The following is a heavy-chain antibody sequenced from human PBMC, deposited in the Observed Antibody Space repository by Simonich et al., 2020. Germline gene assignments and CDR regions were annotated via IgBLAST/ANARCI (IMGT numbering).Heavy chain of an antibody. Sequence: EVQLVESGGGLVPPGGSLRLSCAASGFTFSGYWMHWVRQAPGKGLVWVSRIKSDGSSTSYADAVKGRFTISRDNAKNTLYLQMNSLRAEDTAVYYCARDYSNYDAFDIWGQGTMVTVSS. CDR2: IKSDGSST. D-gene: IGHD4-4*01. J-gene: IGHJ3*02. CDR1: GFTFSGYW. CDR3: ARDYSNYDAFDI. V-gene: IGHV3-74*01.